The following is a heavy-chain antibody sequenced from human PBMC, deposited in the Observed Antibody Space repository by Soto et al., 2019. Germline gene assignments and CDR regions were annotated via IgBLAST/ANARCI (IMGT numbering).Heavy chain of an antibody. CDR3: ARDTGGYCSSTSCLGDAFDI. CDR2: INPNSGGT. CDR1: GYTFTGYY. D-gene: IGHD2-2*01. J-gene: IGHJ3*02. V-gene: IGHV1-2*04. Sequence: ASVKVSCKASGYTFTGYYMHWVRQAPGQGLEWMGWINPNSGGTNYAQKFQGWVTMTRDTSISTAYMELSRLRSDDTAVYYCARDTGGYCSSTSCLGDAFDIWGQGTMVTVSS.